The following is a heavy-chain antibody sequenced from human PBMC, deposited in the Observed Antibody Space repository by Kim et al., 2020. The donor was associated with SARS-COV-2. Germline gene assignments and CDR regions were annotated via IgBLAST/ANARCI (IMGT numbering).Heavy chain of an antibody. CDR2: IIPILGIA. D-gene: IGHD6-19*01. CDR3: ARGGIAVAGSGGGLFDY. Sequence: SVKVSCKASGGTFSSYAISWVRQAPGQGLEWMGRIIPILGIANYAQKFQGRVTITADKSTSTAYMELSSLRSEDTAVYYCARGGIAVAGSGGGLFDYWGQGTLVTVSS. J-gene: IGHJ4*02. CDR1: GGTFSSYA. V-gene: IGHV1-69*04.